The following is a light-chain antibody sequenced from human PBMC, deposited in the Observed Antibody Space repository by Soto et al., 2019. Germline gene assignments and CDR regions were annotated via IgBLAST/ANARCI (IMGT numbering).Light chain of an antibody. J-gene: IGKJ1*01. CDR3: QQYGSSPRT. V-gene: IGKV3-20*01. CDR2: DAS. Sequence: EIVLTQSPATLSLSPGERGTLSCRASQSVSSGYLAWYQQKPGQAPRLLIYDASSRATGIPDRFSGSGSGTDFTLTISRLEPEDFAVYYCQQYGSSPRTFGQGTKVDIK. CDR1: QSVSSGY.